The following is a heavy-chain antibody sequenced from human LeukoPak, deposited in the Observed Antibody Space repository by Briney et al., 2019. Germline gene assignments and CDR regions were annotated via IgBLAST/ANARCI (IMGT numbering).Heavy chain of an antibody. CDR1: GYSISSGYY. J-gene: IGHJ4*02. D-gene: IGHD5-18*01. Sequence: PSETLSLTCTVSGYSISSGYYWSWIRQPPGKGLEWIGYIYYSGSTNYNPSLKSRVTISVDTSKNQFSLKLSSVTAADTAVYYCAREVYTYGYFDYWGQGTLVTVSS. CDR2: IYYSGST. CDR3: AREVYTYGYFDY. V-gene: IGHV4-61*01.